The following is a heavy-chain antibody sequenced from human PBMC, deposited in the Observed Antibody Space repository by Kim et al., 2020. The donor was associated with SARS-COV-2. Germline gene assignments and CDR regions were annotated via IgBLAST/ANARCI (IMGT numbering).Heavy chain of an antibody. CDR1: GYTFTSYA. D-gene: IGHD5-12*01. Sequence: ASVKVSCKASGYTFTSYAMHWVRQAPGQRLEWMGWINAGNGNTKYSQKFQGRVTITRDTSASTAYMELSSLRSEDTAVYYCARDRLKLAELDIVATIFGSIVAAWFDPWGQGTLVTVSS. V-gene: IGHV1-3*01. J-gene: IGHJ5*02. CDR2: INAGNGNT. CDR3: ARDRLKLAELDIVATIFGSIVAAWFDP.